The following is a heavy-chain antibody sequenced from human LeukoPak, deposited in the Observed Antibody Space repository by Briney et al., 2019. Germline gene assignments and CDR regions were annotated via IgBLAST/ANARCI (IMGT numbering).Heavy chain of an antibody. J-gene: IGHJ4*02. V-gene: IGHV5-10-1*01. D-gene: IGHD6-6*01. CDR1: GYTFTSYW. CDR3: ARAYSRSRFDY. CDR2: IDPSDSYN. Sequence: GESLKISCRGSGYTFTSYWISWVRQMPGKGLEWMGTIDPSDSYNNYSPSFQGHVTISADKSISTAYLQWSSLKASDTAMYYCARAYSRSRFDYWGQGTLVTVSS.